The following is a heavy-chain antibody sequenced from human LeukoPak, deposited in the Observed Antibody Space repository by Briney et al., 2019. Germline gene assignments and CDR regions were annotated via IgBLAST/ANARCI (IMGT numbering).Heavy chain of an antibody. CDR2: ISAYNGNT. J-gene: IGHJ4*02. Sequence: AASVKVSCKASGYTFTSYGISWVRQAPGQGLEWMGWISAYNGNTNYAQKLQGRVTMTTDTSTSTAYMELRSLRSDDTAVYYCARDFEWAHSQPRRKGDDYWGQGTLVTVSS. CDR1: GYTFTSYG. D-gene: IGHD3-9*01. V-gene: IGHV1-18*01. CDR3: ARDFEWAHSQPRRKGDDY.